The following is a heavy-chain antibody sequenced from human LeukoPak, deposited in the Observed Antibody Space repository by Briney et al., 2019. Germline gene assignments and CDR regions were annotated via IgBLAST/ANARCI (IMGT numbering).Heavy chain of an antibody. V-gene: IGHV3-21*01. CDR1: GFTFSNAW. CDR3: ARDPLELRLTPFDY. CDR2: ISSSSSYI. Sequence: GSLRLSCAASGFTFSNAWMNWVRQAPGKGLEWVSSISSSSSYIYYVDSVKGRFTISRDNAKNSLYLQMNSLRAEDTAVYYCARDPLELRLTPFDYWGQGTLVTVSS. D-gene: IGHD5-24*01. J-gene: IGHJ4*02.